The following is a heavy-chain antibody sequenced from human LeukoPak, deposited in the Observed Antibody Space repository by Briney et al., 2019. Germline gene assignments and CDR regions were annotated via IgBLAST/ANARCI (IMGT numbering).Heavy chain of an antibody. CDR1: GGSFSGYY. D-gene: IGHD6-19*01. CDR3: ACRHTSGWSVLVY. CDR2: INHSGST. Sequence: SETLSLTCAVYGGSFSGYYWSWIRQPPGKGLEWIGEINHSGSTNYNPSLKSRVTISVDTSKNQFSLKLSSVTAADTAVYYCACRHTSGWSVLVYWGQGTLVTVSS. V-gene: IGHV4-34*01. J-gene: IGHJ4*02.